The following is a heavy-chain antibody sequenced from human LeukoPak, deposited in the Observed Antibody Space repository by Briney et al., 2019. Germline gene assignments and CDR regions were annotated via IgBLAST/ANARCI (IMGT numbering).Heavy chain of an antibody. CDR2: IIPIFGTA. V-gene: IGHV1-69*01. D-gene: IGHD2-21*02. J-gene: IGHJ4*02. Sequence: SVNVSCKVSVGTFSRYATSGVRQAPGQGLEWRGGIIPIFGTANYAQKFQGRVTITADESTSTAYMELSSLRSEDTAVYYCAGIAYCGGDCYSSFDYWGQGTLVTVSS. CDR1: VGTFSRYA. CDR3: AGIAYCGGDCYSSFDY.